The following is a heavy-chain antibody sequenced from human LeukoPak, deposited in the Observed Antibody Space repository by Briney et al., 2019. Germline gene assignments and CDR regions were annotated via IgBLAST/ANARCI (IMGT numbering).Heavy chain of an antibody. V-gene: IGHV4-59*01. Sequence: SETLSLTGTVSGGSISSYYWSWIRQPPGKGLEWIGYIYYGGGTNYNPSLKSRVTISVDTSKNQFSLKLSSVTAADTAVYYCASMVRGVIGYYFDYWGQGTLVTVSS. CDR1: GGSISSYY. D-gene: IGHD3-10*01. CDR2: IYYGGGT. CDR3: ASMVRGVIGYYFDY. J-gene: IGHJ4*02.